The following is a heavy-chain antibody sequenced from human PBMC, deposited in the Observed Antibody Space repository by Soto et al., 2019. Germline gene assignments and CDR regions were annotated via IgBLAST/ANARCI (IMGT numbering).Heavy chain of an antibody. CDR3: ARERVPVGIHHTSFDP. J-gene: IGHJ5*02. Sequence: QVQLQESGPGLVKPSQTLSLTCTVSGGSISSGDYYWSWIRQPPGKGLEWIGYNYYSGSTYYNPSLKSGVTMSLDTSKNKFSLRLSSVTAADTAVYYCARERVPVGIHHTSFDPWGQGILVTVSS. D-gene: IGHD2-2*01. CDR1: GGSISSGDYY. V-gene: IGHV4-30-4*01. CDR2: NYYSGST.